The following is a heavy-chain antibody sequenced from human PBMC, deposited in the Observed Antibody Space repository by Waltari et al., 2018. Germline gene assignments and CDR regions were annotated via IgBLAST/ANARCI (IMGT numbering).Heavy chain of an antibody. CDR3: ARDPGPIVGAPDY. CDR1: GYRLTDYH. CDR2: INPKNGDT. D-gene: IGHD1-26*01. Sequence: QVQLVQSGAEVKKPGASVMVSCKASGYRLTDYHLHGVRQTPGQVLEWLGWINPKNGDTSYAQKFLGRVTMTRDTSINTVYMDLGGLRSDDTAVFFCARDPGPIVGAPDYWGQGTLVTVSS. V-gene: IGHV1-2*02. J-gene: IGHJ4*02.